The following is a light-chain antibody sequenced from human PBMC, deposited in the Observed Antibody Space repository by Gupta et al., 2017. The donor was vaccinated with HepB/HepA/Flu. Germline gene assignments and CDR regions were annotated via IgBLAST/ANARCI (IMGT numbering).Light chain of an antibody. V-gene: IGKV1-39*01. Sequence: DIQITQSPSSLSASVGDRITITCRASQSIRNFLNWYQQKPGKAPNLLIYATSSLQSGVPSRFSGSGSGTDFTLTISSLQAEDFAAYYCQQSYSTPFTFGPGTKVEIK. J-gene: IGKJ3*01. CDR3: QQSYSTPFT. CDR2: ATS. CDR1: QSIRNF.